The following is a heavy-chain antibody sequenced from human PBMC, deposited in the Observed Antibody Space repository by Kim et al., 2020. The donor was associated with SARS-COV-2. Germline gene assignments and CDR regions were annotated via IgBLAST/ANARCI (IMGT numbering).Heavy chain of an antibody. CDR3: ARGLNYYDSSGYYYYFDY. Sequence: SETLSLTCAVYGGSFSGYYWSWIRQPPGKGLDWIGEINHRGSTNYNPSLKSRVTISVDTSKNQFSLKLSSVTAADTAVYYCARGLNYYDSSGYYYYFDYWGQGTLVTVSS. D-gene: IGHD3-22*01. CDR2: INHRGST. V-gene: IGHV4-34*01. J-gene: IGHJ4*02. CDR1: GGSFSGYY.